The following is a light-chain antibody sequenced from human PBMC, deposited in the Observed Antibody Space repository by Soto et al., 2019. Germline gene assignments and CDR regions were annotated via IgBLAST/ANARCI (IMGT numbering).Light chain of an antibody. CDR3: SSYVAGNTVV. CDR1: SSDVGGFNY. V-gene: IGLV2-8*01. J-gene: IGLJ2*01. Sequence: QSVLTQPPSASGSPGQSVTISCTGTSSDVGGFNYVSWYQQHPGKAPKLIIFEVIKRPSGVPDRFSGSKSGNTASLTVSGLQAEDEADYYCSSYVAGNTVVFGGGTKVTVL. CDR2: EVI.